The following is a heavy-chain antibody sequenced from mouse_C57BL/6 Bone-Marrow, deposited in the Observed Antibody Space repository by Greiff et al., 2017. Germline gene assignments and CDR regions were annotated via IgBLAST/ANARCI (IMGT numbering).Heavy chain of an antibody. Sequence: QVQLQQPGAELVKPGASVKMSCKASGYTFTSYWITWVKQRPGQGLEWIGDIYPTSGRTNYNEKFKSKAILTVDTSSNTAYMQHSSLTSEDSAVFYGARSGPLGRSVDYWGQGTTLTVSS. V-gene: IGHV1-55*01. J-gene: IGHJ2*01. CDR3: ARSGPLGRSVDY. CDR2: IYPTSGRT. D-gene: IGHD4-1*01. CDR1: GYTFTSYW.